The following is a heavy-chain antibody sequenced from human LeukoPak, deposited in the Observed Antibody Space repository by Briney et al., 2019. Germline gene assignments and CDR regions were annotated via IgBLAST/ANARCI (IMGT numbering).Heavy chain of an antibody. CDR1: GGTFSSYT. D-gene: IGHD4-17*01. V-gene: IGHV1-69*02. CDR3: ARSAYGDYPAAAFDI. CDR2: IIPILGIA. Sequence: ASVKVSCKASGGTFSSYTISWVRQAPGQGLEWMGRIIPILGIANYAQKFQGRVTITADKSTSTAYMELSSLRFEDTAVYYCARSAYGDYPAAAFDIWGQGTMVTVSS. J-gene: IGHJ3*02.